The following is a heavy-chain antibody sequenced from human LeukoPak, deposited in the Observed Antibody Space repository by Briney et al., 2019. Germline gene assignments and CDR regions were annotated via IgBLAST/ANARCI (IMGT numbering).Heavy chain of an antibody. CDR3: ARVPPVNPNWFDP. CDR2: IIPIFGTA. V-gene: IGHV1-69*05. J-gene: IGHJ5*02. Sequence: GASVKVSCKASGGTFSSYAISWVRQAPGQGLEWMGRIIPIFGTANYAQKFRGRVTITTDESTSTAYMELSSLRSEDTAVYYCARVPPVNPNWFDPWGQGTLVTVSS. CDR1: GGTFSSYA.